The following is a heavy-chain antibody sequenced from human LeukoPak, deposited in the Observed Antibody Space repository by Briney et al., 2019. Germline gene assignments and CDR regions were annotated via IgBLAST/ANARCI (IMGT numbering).Heavy chain of an antibody. CDR3: ARVVRGGDRFDP. J-gene: IGHJ5*02. CDR1: GGTFTTYD. CDR2: MNPNSGHT. D-gene: IGHD3-16*01. Sequence: PGASVKVSCKASGGTFTTYDINWVRQATGQGLEWMGWMNPNSGHTGYAQKFQGRVSMTRDTSITTAYIELSSLRSEDTAVYYCARVVRGGDRFDPWGQGTLVTVSS. V-gene: IGHV1-8*01.